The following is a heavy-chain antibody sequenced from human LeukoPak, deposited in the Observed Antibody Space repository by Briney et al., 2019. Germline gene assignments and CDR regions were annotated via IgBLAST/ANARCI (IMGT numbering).Heavy chain of an antibody. CDR2: IYYSGST. CDR3: ATQGGYSSSWYAFHYGMDV. CDR1: GGSISSYY. Sequence: SETLSLTCTVSGGSISSYYWSWIRQPPGKGLEWIGYIYYSGSTNYNPSLKSRVPISVDTSKNQFSLKLSSVTAADTAVYYCATQGGYSSSWYAFHYGMDVWGQGTTVTVSS. D-gene: IGHD6-13*01. V-gene: IGHV4-59*01. J-gene: IGHJ6*02.